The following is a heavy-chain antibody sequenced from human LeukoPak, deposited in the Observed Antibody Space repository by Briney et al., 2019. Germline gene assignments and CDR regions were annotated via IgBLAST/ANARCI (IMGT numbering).Heavy chain of an antibody. Sequence: PGGSLRLSCAASGFTFSSYSMNWVRQAPGKGLEWVSYISSSSTTIYYADSVKGRFTISRDNAKNSLYLQMNSLRDEDTAEYYCARATYYYDSSAYYYFDYWGQGTLVTVSS. CDR2: ISSSSTTI. D-gene: IGHD3-22*01. J-gene: IGHJ4*02. CDR3: ARATYYYDSSAYYYFDY. V-gene: IGHV3-48*02. CDR1: GFTFSSYS.